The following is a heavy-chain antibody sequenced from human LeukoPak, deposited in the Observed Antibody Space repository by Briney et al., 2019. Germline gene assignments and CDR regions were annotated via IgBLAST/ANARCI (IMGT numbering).Heavy chain of an antibody. CDR2: IWYDGSNK. J-gene: IGHJ4*02. Sequence: GGSLRRSCAGSGFTFSSHGMHWVRQAPGKGLEWVAVIWYDGSNKYYADSVKGRFTISRDNSKNTVYVQMNRLRAEDTAVYYCARDGDAVGGFDYWGQGTLVTVSS. CDR1: GFTFSSHG. D-gene: IGHD2-21*02. CDR3: ARDGDAVGGFDY. V-gene: IGHV3-33*01.